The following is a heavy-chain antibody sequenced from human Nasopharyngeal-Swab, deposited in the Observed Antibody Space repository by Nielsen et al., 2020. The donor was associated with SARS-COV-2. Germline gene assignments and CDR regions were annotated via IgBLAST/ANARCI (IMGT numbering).Heavy chain of an antibody. J-gene: IGHJ4*02. Sequence: GESLKISCEVSGFSVSYNYMSWVRQAPGKGLEWVAVIYSRGETHYTDSVRGRFTISRENSKNMVNLQLNSLRAEDTAVYYCARMDFIASRDYWGQGTLVTVSS. CDR1: GFSVSYNY. CDR3: ARMDFIASRDY. CDR2: IYSRGET. V-gene: IGHV3-53*01. D-gene: IGHD6-13*01.